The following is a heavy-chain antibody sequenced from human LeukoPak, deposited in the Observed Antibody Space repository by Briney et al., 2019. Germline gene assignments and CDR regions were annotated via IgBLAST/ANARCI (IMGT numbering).Heavy chain of an antibody. CDR1: GGSISSCY. J-gene: IGHJ6*02. CDR3: ARVGCSSTSCPPYYYYYGMDV. CDR2: IYYSGST. V-gene: IGHV4-59*01. Sequence: PSETLSLTCTVSGGSISSCYWSWIRQPPGKGLEWIGYIYYSGSTNYNPSLKSRVTISVDTSKNQFSLKQSSVTAADTAVYYCARVGCSSTSCPPYYYYYGMDVWGQGTTVTVSS. D-gene: IGHD2-2*01.